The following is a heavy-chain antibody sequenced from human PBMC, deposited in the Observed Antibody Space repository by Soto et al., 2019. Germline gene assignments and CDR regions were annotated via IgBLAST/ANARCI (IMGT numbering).Heavy chain of an antibody. CDR2: INHSGST. D-gene: IGHD1-20*01. J-gene: IGHJ4*02. V-gene: IGHV4-34*01. CDR1: GGSFSGYY. Sequence: SETLSLTCAVYGGSFSGYYWTWIRQPPGKGLEWIGEINHSGSTNYKPSLTSRVTISVDTSKNQLSLKMSSVTAAETAVYYCARGRTLITGTSFDYWGQGTLVT. CDR3: ARGRTLITGTSFDY.